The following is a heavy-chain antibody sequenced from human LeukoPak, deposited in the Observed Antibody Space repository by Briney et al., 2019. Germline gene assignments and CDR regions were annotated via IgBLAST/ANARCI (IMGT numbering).Heavy chain of an antibody. CDR2: LSSSGSVT. CDR1: GFTLSSYA. CDR3: APRGVARSFDY. V-gene: IGHV3-23*01. Sequence: PGGSLRLSCAASGFTLSSYAMSWVRQAPGKGLEWVSGLSSSGSVTAYADSVEGRFTISRDNSKNTLYLQMNGLRADDTAIYYCAPRGVARSFDYWGQGTLVTVSS. J-gene: IGHJ4*02. D-gene: IGHD6-6*01.